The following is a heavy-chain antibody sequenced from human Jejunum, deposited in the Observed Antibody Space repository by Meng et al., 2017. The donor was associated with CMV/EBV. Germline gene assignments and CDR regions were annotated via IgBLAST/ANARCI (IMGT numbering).Heavy chain of an antibody. D-gene: IGHD3-3*02. V-gene: IGHV3-48*03. J-gene: IGHJ5*02. CDR2: IGNSGTPI. CDR3: VRLDLAAFYS. CDR1: GFTFRSYE. Sequence: SCAASGFTFRSYEMNWVRQAPGKGLEWVSYIGNSGTPIYYADSVKGRFTISRDNAKSSLYLQMNDLRAEDTAVYYCVRLDLAAFYSWGQGALVTVSS.